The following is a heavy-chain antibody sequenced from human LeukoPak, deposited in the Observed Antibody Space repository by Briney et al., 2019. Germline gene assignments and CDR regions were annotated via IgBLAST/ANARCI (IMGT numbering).Heavy chain of an antibody. J-gene: IGHJ4*02. Sequence: GASVKVSCTASGYTFTSYYMHWVRQAPGQGLEWMGIINPSGGSTSYAQKFQGRVTMTRDMSTSTVYMELSSLRSEDTAVYYCASGTTVTMDYFDYWGQGTLVTVSS. V-gene: IGHV1-46*01. D-gene: IGHD4-17*01. CDR2: INPSGGST. CDR3: ASGTTVTMDYFDY. CDR1: GYTFTSYY.